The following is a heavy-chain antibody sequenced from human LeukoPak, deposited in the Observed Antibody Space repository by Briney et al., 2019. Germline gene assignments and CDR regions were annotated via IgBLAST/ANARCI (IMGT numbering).Heavy chain of an antibody. CDR1: GFTFSSYG. CDR2: IWYDGSNK. V-gene: IGHV3-33*01. CDR3: ATRGGWLQSTFDY. Sequence: PGGSLRLSCAASGFTFSSYGMHWVRQAPGKGLEWVAVIWYDGSNKYYADSVKGRFTISRDNSKNTLYLQMNSLRAEDTAVYYCATRGGWLQSTFDYWGQGTLVTVSS. J-gene: IGHJ4*02. D-gene: IGHD5-24*01.